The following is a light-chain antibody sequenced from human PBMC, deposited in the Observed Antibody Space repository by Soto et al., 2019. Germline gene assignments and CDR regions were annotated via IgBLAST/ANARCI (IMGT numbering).Light chain of an antibody. V-gene: IGKV3-15*01. J-gene: IGKJ1*01. CDR3: QQYNNWPPWT. Sequence: EIVMTRSPATLSVSPGESATLSCRASQSVSSDLAWYQQKPGQAPRLLIYYTSTRATGFPARFSGSGSGTEFTLTISSLQSAAFAFYYCQQYNNWPPWTFGHGTKVAIK. CDR1: QSVSSD. CDR2: YTS.